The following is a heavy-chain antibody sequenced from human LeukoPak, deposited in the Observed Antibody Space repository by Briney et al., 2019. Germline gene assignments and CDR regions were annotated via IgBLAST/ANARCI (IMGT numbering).Heavy chain of an antibody. CDR2: IYYTGST. CDR3: GRYSSGLDY. J-gene: IGHJ4*02. D-gene: IGHD6-19*01. Sequence: PSETLSLTCAVSGGSICTNYWSWIRQPPGKGLEWIGYIYYTGSTNYNPSLKSRATISVGTSKNQISLRLSSVTAADTAVYYCGRYSSGLDYWGQGTLVTVSS. V-gene: IGHV4-59*01. CDR1: GGSICTNY.